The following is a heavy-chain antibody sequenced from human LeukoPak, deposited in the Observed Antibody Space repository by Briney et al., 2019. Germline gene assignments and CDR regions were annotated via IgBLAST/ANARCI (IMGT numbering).Heavy chain of an antibody. CDR2: MSYDGRSE. V-gene: IGHV3-30*04. CDR1: GFTFSSYG. CDR3: ARDSVTTGYSFDY. Sequence: HSGRSLRLSCAASGFTFSSYGMHWVRQDPGKGLEWVAVMSYDGRSEYYADSVKGRFTISRDTSKNTVYLQMNSLRIEDTAVYYCARDSVTTGYSFDYWGQGTLVTVSS. J-gene: IGHJ4*02. D-gene: IGHD4-17*01.